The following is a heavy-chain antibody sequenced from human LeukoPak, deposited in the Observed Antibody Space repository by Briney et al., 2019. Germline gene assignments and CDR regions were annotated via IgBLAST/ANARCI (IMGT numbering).Heavy chain of an antibody. CDR1: GFTFSSYS. CDR3: ASFVGGSGSRDY. CDR2: ISSCSSYI. V-gene: IGHV3-21*01. D-gene: IGHD3-10*01. J-gene: IGHJ4*02. Sequence: GGSLRLSCAASGFTFSSYSMNWVRQAPGKGLEWVSSISSCSSYIYYADSVNGRFTICRDNAKISLYLQMNSLRAEDTAVYYCASFVGGSGSRDYWGQGTLVTVSS.